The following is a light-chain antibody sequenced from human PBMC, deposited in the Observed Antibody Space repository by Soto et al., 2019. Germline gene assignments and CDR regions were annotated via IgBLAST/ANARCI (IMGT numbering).Light chain of an antibody. CDR3: QQYNSYSMYT. V-gene: IGKV1-5*01. CDR1: QSISSW. Sequence: DILMTQSPSTLSASVGDRVTITCRARQSISSWLAWYQQKPGKAPKLLIYDASSLESGVPSRFSGSGSGTEFTLTISSLQPDDFATYYCQQYNSYSMYTFGQGTKLEIK. J-gene: IGKJ2*01. CDR2: DAS.